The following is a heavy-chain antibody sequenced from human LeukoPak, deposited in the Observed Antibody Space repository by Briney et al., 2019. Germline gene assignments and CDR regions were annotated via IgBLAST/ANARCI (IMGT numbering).Heavy chain of an antibody. V-gene: IGHV3-11*03. CDR1: GFAFSDYY. CDR3: AKARLRNDAFDI. D-gene: IGHD4-17*01. Sequence: GGSLRLSCAASGFAFSDYYMHWIRQAPGKGLEWVSYISSSSSYTNYADSVKGRFTISRDNAKNSLYLQMNSLRAEDTAVYYCAKARLRNDAFDIWGQGTRVTVTS. J-gene: IGHJ3*02. CDR2: ISSSSSYT.